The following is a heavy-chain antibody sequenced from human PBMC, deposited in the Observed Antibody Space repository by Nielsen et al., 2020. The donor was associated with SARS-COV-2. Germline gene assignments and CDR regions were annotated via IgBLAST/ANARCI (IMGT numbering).Heavy chain of an antibody. CDR1: GFTFDDYA. V-gene: IGHV3-9*01. D-gene: IGHD3-22*01. CDR3: AKDINYYDSSGSFS. Sequence: ALRLSCAASGFTFDDYAMHWVRQAPGKGLEWVSGISWNSGSIGYADSVKGRFTISRDNAKNSLYLQMNSLRAEDTALYYCAKDINYYDSSGSFSWGQGTLVTVSS. CDR2: ISWNSGSI. J-gene: IGHJ4*02.